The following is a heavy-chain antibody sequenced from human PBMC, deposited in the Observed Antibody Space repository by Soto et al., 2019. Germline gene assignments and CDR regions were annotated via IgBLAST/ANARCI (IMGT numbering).Heavy chain of an antibody. CDR1: GGYIRSRGCS. J-gene: IGHJ5*02. CDR3: ARVPGP. CDR2: IYHSGST. V-gene: IGHV4-30-2*01. Sequence: ILCLTSAVSGGYIRSRGCSWSWIRQPPGKGLEWIGYIYHSGSTYYNPSLKSRVTISVDRSKNQFSLKLSSVSAADTAVYYCARVPGPWGQGTLVTVSS.